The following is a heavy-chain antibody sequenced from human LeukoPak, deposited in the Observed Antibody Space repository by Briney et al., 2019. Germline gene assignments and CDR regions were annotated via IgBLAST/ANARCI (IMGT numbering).Heavy chain of an antibody. J-gene: IGHJ5*02. CDR2: IYSSGLS. CDR1: GGSVNSTTFW. D-gene: IGHD2-21*01. V-gene: IGHV4-39*01. CDR3: ARAFGIVSRFDP. Sequence: PSETLSLTCTVSGGSVNSTTFWWGWVRQTPGQGLEWIGSIYSSGLSYYDPSLKSRVAISIDTSRNQFSLQLTSVTAADTGLYFCARAFGIVSRFDPWGQGTLVTVSS.